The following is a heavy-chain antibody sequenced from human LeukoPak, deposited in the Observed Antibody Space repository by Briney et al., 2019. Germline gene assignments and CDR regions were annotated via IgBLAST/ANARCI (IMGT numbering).Heavy chain of an antibody. V-gene: IGHV3-21*01. CDR3: ARVSGTFGELY. CDR1: GFTFSSYS. Sequence: GGTLRLSCAASGFTFSSYSMNWVRQAPGKGLEWVSSISTSSSYIYYADSVKGRFTISRDNAKNSLYLQMNSLRAEDTAVYYCARVSGTFGELYWGQGTLVTVSS. D-gene: IGHD3-10*01. J-gene: IGHJ4*02. CDR2: ISTSSSYI.